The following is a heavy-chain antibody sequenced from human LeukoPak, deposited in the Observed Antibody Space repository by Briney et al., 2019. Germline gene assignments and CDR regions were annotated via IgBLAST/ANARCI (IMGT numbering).Heavy chain of an antibody. CDR2: INPNSGGT. V-gene: IGHV1-2*02. J-gene: IGHJ5*02. CDR3: AGETLYAVAGTSYWFDP. CDR1: RYTFTGYY. D-gene: IGHD6-19*01. Sequence: ASVKVSCKASRYTFTGYYMHWVRQAPGQGLEWMGWINPNSGGTNYAQKFQGRVTMTRDTSISTAYMELSRLRSDDTAVYYCAGETLYAVAGTSYWFDPWGQGTLVTVSS.